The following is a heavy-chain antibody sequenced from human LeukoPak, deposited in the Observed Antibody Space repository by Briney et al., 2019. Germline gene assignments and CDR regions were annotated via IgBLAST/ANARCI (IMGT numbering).Heavy chain of an antibody. Sequence: GGSLRLSCAASGFTFSNYWMHWVRQAPGKGLVWVSRINSDGSTTTYADSVKGRFTISRDNSKNTLYLQMNSLRAEDTAVYYCAKDRFGELLYDYWGQGTLVTVSS. CDR3: AKDRFGELLYDY. CDR1: GFTFSNYW. CDR2: INSDGSTT. D-gene: IGHD3-10*01. V-gene: IGHV3-74*01. J-gene: IGHJ4*02.